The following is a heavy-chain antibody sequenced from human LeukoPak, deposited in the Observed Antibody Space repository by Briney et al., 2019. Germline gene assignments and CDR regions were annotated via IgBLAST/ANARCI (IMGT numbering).Heavy chain of an antibody. J-gene: IGHJ4*02. D-gene: IGHD5-12*01. CDR1: GYSLTNYY. CDR3: ARGAPTTRIGAGRFDY. CDR2: INPSGGST. V-gene: IGHV1-46*01. Sequence: GASVKVSCKAFGYSLTNYYVHWVRQAPGQGLEWMGEINPSGGSTSYVQKFQGRITVTRDTYTNTVYMDLSNLRSEDTATYYCARGAPTTRIGAGRFDYWGQGSLLTVAS.